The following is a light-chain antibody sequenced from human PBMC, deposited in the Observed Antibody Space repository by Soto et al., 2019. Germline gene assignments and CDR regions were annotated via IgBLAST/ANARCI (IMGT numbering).Light chain of an antibody. V-gene: IGKV1-27*01. CDR1: QDIGNY. CDR3: QQYNSYSYT. CDR2: AAS. J-gene: IGKJ2*01. Sequence: IQMTQSPSSLSASVGDRVTITGRASQDIGNYLAWYQQKPGKVPKVLIYAASTLLSGVPSRFSGSASGTEFTLTISSLQPEDFATYYCQQYNSYSYTFGQGTKVDIK.